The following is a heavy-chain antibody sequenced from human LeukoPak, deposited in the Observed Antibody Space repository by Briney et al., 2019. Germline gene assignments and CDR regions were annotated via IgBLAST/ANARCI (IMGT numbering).Heavy chain of an antibody. J-gene: IGHJ4*02. D-gene: IGHD2-15*01. CDR1: GYTFTSYY. CDR2: INTSGGST. CDR3: ARESLRDSGSDFDY. Sequence: ASVKVSCTASGYTFTSYYMHWVRQSPGHGLEWMGIINTSGGSTSYAQKFPGIVTTTRDTSTSTVYMELSSLSSEDTAVYYCARESLRDSGSDFDYWGQGTLVTVSS. V-gene: IGHV1-46*01.